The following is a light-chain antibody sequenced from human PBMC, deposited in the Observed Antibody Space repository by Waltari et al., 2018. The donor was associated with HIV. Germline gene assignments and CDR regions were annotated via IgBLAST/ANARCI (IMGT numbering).Light chain of an antibody. CDR2: DAN. CDR3: QHRSNWPPIT. J-gene: IGKJ5*01. V-gene: IGKV3-11*01. CDR1: QSVSDY. Sequence: EIVLTQSPATLSLSPGERATLSCRASQSVSDYLAWYQQKPGQAPRLLIYDANNMATGIPARFSGSGSGTDFTLTISSLEPEDFAVYYCQHRSNWPPITFGQGTRLEIK.